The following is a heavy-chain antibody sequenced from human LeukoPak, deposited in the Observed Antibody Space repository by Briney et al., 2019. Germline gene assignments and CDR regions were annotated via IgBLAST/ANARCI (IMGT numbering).Heavy chain of an antibody. V-gene: IGHV4-34*01. CDR1: GESLSSYY. D-gene: IGHD1-26*01. CDR3: ARGGGLLAEANIVGATTSDY. J-gene: IGHJ4*02. CDR2: INHSGST. Sequence: SETLSLTCDVYGESLSSYYWNWIRQPPGKGLEWIGEINHSGSTNYNSSLKSRVTISIDTSKNQFSLTLNSVTAADTAVYYCARGGGLLAEANIVGATTSDYWGQGTLVTVSS.